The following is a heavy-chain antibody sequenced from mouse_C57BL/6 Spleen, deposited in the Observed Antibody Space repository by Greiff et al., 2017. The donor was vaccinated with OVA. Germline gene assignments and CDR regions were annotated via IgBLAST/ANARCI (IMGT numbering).Heavy chain of an antibody. CDR2: IRNKANNHAT. D-gene: IGHD2-1*01. Sequence: EVQLVESGGGLVQPGGSMKLSCAASGFTFSDAWMDWVRQSPEKGLEWVAEIRNKANNHATYYAESVKGRFTISRDDSKSSVYLQMNSLRAEDTGIYYCTREDIYYGNSFDYWGQGTTLTVSS. J-gene: IGHJ2*01. CDR1: GFTFSDAW. V-gene: IGHV6-6*01. CDR3: TREDIYYGNSFDY.